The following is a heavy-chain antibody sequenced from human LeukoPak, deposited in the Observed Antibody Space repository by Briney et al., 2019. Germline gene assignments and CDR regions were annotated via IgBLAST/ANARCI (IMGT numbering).Heavy chain of an antibody. Sequence: SQTLSLTCTVSSGSFSSGGYYWSWIRQHPGKGLEWIGYIHYSGSTYYNPSLKSRVTISVDTSKKQFSLKINSVTAADTAVYYCARSLTNSFDYWGQGTLVTVSS. J-gene: IGHJ4*02. CDR3: ARSLTNSFDY. CDR1: SGSFSSGGYY. D-gene: IGHD4-11*01. CDR2: IHYSGST. V-gene: IGHV4-31*03.